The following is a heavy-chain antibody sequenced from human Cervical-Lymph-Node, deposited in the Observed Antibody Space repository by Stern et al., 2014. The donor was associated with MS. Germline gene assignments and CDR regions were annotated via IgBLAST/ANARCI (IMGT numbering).Heavy chain of an antibody. V-gene: IGHV3-33*01. D-gene: IGHD6-13*01. Sequence: MQLVESGGGVVPPGRSLRLSCAASGFSFSRYAMHWVRQAPGKGLEWVALIWYDGSNPYYADSVTGRFTISRDNCKNTLYLQMNSLRAEDTAVYYCASAYSSSHYYFDYWGQGTLVTVSS. CDR1: GFSFSRYA. CDR2: IWYDGSNP. J-gene: IGHJ4*02. CDR3: ASAYSSSHYYFDY.